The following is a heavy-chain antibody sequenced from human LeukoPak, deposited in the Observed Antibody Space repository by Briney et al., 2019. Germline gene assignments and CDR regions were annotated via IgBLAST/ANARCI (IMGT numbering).Heavy chain of an antibody. J-gene: IGHJ4*02. V-gene: IGHV3-74*01. CDR3: ARDGGDGYPDY. CDR1: GFTFSSYW. CDR2: INSDGSST. D-gene: IGHD5-24*01. Sequence: PGGSLRLSCAASGFTFSSYWMHWVRQAPGKGLVWVSRINSDGSSTSYADSVKGRFTISRDNAKNTLYLQMNSLRAEDTAVYDCARDGGDGYPDYWGQGTLVTVSS.